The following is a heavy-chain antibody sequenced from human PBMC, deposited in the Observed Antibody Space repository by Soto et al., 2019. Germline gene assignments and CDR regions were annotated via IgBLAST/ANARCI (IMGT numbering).Heavy chain of an antibody. Sequence: EVQLVESGGGLVQPGRSLRLSCAASGFTFDDYAMHWVRQAPGKGLEWVSGISWNSGSIGYADSVKGRFTISRDNAKNXXYMQINSLRAEDTALYYCAKDRGDSGYDHANHFDYWGQGTLVTVSS. J-gene: IGHJ4*02. D-gene: IGHD5-12*01. CDR1: GFTFDDYA. CDR3: AKDRGDSGYDHANHFDY. V-gene: IGHV3-9*01. CDR2: ISWNSGSI.